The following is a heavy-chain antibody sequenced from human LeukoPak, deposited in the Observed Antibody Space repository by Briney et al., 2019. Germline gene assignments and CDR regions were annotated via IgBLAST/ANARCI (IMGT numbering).Heavy chain of an antibody. J-gene: IGHJ4*02. CDR3: ATAVPAASFDY. D-gene: IGHD2-2*01. V-gene: IGHV1-2*02. CDR2: INPNSGGT. Sequence: ASVKVSCKASGYTFSDYYIHWVRQAPGQGLEWMGWINPNSGGTNYAQKFQGRVTMTRDTSISTAYMELSRLRSDDTAVYYCATAVPAASFDYWGQGTLVTVSS. CDR1: GYTFSDYY.